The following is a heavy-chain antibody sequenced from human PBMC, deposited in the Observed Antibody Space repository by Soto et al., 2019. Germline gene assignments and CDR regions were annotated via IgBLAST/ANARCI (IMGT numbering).Heavy chain of an antibody. CDR1: GFTFSSYA. Sequence: PGGSLRLSCAASGFTFSSYAMSWVRQAPGKGLEWVSAISGSGGSTYYADSVKGRFTISRDNSKNTLYLQMNSLRAEDTAVYYCAKDQYSSSRVDPYYYFDYWGQGTLVTVSS. V-gene: IGHV3-23*01. CDR3: AKDQYSSSRVDPYYYFDY. D-gene: IGHD6-6*01. J-gene: IGHJ4*02. CDR2: ISGSGGST.